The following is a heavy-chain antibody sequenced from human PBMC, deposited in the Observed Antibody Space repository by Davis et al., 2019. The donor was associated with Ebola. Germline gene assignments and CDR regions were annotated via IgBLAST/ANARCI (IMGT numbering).Heavy chain of an antibody. CDR2: INWNGGST. Sequence: GESLKISCAASGFTFDDYAMSWVRQAPGKGLEWVSGINWNGGSTGYADSVKGRFTISRDNAKNSLYLQMNSLRAEDTAVYYCARDHLDTAMVTTVFDYWGQGTLVTVSS. CDR1: GFTFDDYA. J-gene: IGHJ4*02. D-gene: IGHD5-18*01. V-gene: IGHV3-20*04. CDR3: ARDHLDTAMVTTVFDY.